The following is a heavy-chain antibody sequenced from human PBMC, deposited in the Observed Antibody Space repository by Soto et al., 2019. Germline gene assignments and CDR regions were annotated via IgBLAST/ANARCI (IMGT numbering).Heavy chain of an antibody. Sequence: QVHHVQSGAEVKTPGASVKVSCRASGYSFTDYAFHWVRQAPGHSPEWLGWINPGNGATKYSQKLHGRLTSTSDTSASTVYMELSSLRYEATAVYFCARCVSVSRRLPLGYWGQGTLVSVSS. CDR2: INPGNGAT. J-gene: IGHJ4*02. CDR3: ARCVSVSRRLPLGY. D-gene: IGHD3-3*01. CDR1: GYSFTDYA. V-gene: IGHV1-3*01.